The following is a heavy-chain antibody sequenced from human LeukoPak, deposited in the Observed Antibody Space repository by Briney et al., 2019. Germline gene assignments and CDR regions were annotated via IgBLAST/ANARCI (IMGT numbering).Heavy chain of an antibody. CDR3: ARDGVQSGAFDI. CDR1: GFTVSSNY. D-gene: IGHD3-3*01. V-gene: IGHV3-53*04. J-gene: IGHJ3*02. Sequence: PGGSLRLSCTASGFTVSSNYMSWVRQAPGKGLEWVSVIYSGGSTDYADSVKGRFTISRHNAKNTLYLQMNSLRAEDTAVYYCARDGVQSGAFDIWGQGTMVTLSS. CDR2: IYSGGST.